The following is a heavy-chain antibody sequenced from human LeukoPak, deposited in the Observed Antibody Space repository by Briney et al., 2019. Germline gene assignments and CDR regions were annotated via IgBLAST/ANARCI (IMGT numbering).Heavy chain of an antibody. CDR1: GGSISSYY. D-gene: IGHD3-22*01. V-gene: IGHV4-59*01. CDR3: ARARQYYYDSSGYPDAFDI. Sequence: SETLSLTRTVSGGSISSYYWSWIRQPPGKGLEWIGYIYYSGNTNYNPSLKSRVTISVDTSKNQFSLKLSSVTAADTAVYYCARARQYYYDSSGYPDAFDIWGQGTMVTVSS. CDR2: IYYSGNT. J-gene: IGHJ3*02.